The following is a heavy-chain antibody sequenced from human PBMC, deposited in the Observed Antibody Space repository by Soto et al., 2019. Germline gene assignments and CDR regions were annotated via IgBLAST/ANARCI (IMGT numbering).Heavy chain of an antibody. CDR1: GFTFSSYA. V-gene: IGHV3-30-3*01. Sequence: GGSLRLSCAASGFTFSSYAMHWVRQAPGKGLEWVAVISYDGSNKYYADSVKGRFTISRDNSKNTLYLQMNSLRAEDTAVYYCARDKRLPLTRVYYYYGMGVWGQGTTVTVSS. D-gene: IGHD6-25*01. CDR2: ISYDGSNK. J-gene: IGHJ6*02. CDR3: ARDKRLPLTRVYYYYGMGV.